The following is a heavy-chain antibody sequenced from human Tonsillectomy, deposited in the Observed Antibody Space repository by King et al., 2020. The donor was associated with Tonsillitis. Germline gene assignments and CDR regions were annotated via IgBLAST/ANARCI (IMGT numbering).Heavy chain of an antibody. J-gene: IGHJ4*02. CDR1: GFTFSNYD. Sequence: QLVQSGGGVVQPGRSLRLSCAASGFTFSNYDMHWVRQAPGKGLEWVAVISYDGNYKYYADSVQGRFTIXRDNSKNTLYLQMNSLRAEDTAVYYCAKDGLGEYYFDYWGRGXLVTVSS. D-gene: IGHD3-16*01. CDR2: ISYDGNYK. V-gene: IGHV3-30*18. CDR3: AKDGLGEYYFDY.